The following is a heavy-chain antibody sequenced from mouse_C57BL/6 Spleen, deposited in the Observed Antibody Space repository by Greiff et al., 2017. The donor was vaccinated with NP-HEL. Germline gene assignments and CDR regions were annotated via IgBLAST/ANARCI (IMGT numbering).Heavy chain of an antibody. J-gene: IGHJ4*01. V-gene: IGHV1-50*01. CDR2: IDPSDSYT. CDR1: GYTFTSYW. Sequence: QVQLKQPGAELVKPGASVKLSCKASGYTFTSYWMQWVKQRPGQGLEWIGEIDPSDSYTNYNQKFKGKATLTVDTSSSTAYMQLSSLTSEDSAVYYCARNYYGSSYVRYAMDYWGQGTSVTVSS. CDR3: ARNYYGSSYVRYAMDY. D-gene: IGHD1-1*01.